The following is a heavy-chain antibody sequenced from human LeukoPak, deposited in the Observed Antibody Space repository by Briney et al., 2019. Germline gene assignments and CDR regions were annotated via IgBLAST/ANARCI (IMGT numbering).Heavy chain of an antibody. CDR3: ARGDSSGYYFYYYYGMDD. J-gene: IGHJ6*02. D-gene: IGHD3-22*01. CDR2: ITSSSTYI. Sequence: PGGSLRLSCAASGFTLSTYSMNWVRQAPGKGLEWVSSITSSSTYIHYADSVKGRFTISRDNAKNSLYLQMNSLRAEDTAVYYCARGDSSGYYFYYYYGMDDWGQGTTVTVSS. V-gene: IGHV3-21*01. CDR1: GFTLSTYS.